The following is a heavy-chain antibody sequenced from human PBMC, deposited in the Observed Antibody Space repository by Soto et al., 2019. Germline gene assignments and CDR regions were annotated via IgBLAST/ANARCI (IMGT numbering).Heavy chain of an antibody. V-gene: IGHV4-4*02. CDR3: ARKYYYDNTGYYPDWYFDL. D-gene: IGHD3-22*01. CDR1: GGSVSKNTW. J-gene: IGHJ2*01. Sequence: QVQLEESGPGLVKPSGTLSLTCAVSGGSVSKNTWWSWVRQPPGKGLEWIGEVWHSGSTTYNPSLKSRVPISVDKSKNQFSLRLSSVTAADTAVYYCARKYYYDNTGYYPDWYFDLWGRGTPVTVSS. CDR2: VWHSGST.